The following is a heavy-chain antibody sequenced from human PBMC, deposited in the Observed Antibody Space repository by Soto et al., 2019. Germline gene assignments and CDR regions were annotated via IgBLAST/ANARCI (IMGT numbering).Heavy chain of an antibody. V-gene: IGHV1-8*01. Sequence: QVQLVQSGAEVKKPGASVKVSCKASGYTFTSYDINWVRQATGQGLEWMGWMNPNSGNTGYAQKFQGRVTMTMDTSINTAYMERSSLRSEDTAVYYCAREVAGRSYQPSAFWGQGTLVTVSS. CDR3: AREVAGRSYQPSAF. CDR1: GYTFTSYD. J-gene: IGHJ4*02. CDR2: MNPNSGNT. D-gene: IGHD2-15*01.